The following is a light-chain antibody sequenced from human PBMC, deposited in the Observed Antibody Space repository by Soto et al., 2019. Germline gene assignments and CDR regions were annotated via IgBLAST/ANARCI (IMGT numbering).Light chain of an antibody. J-gene: IGKJ1*01. CDR3: LQHHNYPLT. CDR1: QGIRND. V-gene: IGKV1-17*01. Sequence: DIQITQSPSSLSASVGDRVTITCRTSQGIRNDLAWYQQMPGRAPKRLIYSASSLQSGVPSRFSGSGSGAEFTLTISSLQPEEFATYDCLQHHNYPLTFGQGTKVDIK. CDR2: SAS.